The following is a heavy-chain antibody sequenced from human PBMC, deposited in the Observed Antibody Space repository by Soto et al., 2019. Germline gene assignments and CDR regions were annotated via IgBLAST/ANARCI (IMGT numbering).Heavy chain of an antibody. J-gene: IGHJ5*02. CDR1: GYTFTGYY. CDR3: ARDAAVLRYFDWLSDKNWFDP. CDR2: INPNSGGT. D-gene: IGHD3-9*01. Sequence: ASVKVSCKASGYTFTGYYMHWVRQAPGQGLEWMGWINPNSGGTNYAQKFQGWVTMTRYTSISTAYMELSRLRSDDTAVYYCARDAAVLRYFDWLSDKNWFDPWGQGTLVTVSS. V-gene: IGHV1-2*04.